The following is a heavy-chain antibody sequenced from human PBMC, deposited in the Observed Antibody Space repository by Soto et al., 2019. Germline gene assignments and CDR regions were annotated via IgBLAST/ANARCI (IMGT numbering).Heavy chain of an antibody. V-gene: IGHV4-39*01. CDR3: ATVMVGAPRHNHYPY. CDR2: VYHTGST. Sequence: QLQLQESGPGLVKPSGTLSLTCTVSGGSISNGDYYWVWIRQPPGKGLEWIGSVYHTGSTFYNSSLKTRVTISVDMSKNPFSLKLPIVIAADTSLYFCATVMVGAPRHNHYPYFGERTLVTVSS. CDR1: GGSISNGDYY. D-gene: IGHD1-1*01. J-gene: IGHJ4*02.